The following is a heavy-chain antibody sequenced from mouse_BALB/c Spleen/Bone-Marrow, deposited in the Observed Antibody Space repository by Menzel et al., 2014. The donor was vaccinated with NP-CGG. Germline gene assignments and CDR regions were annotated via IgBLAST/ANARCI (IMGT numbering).Heavy chain of an antibody. CDR3: ARPRTGAYFDY. D-gene: IGHD4-1*01. J-gene: IGHJ2*01. CDR2: ISSGGSYT. V-gene: IGHV5-9*02. CDR1: GFAFSSYD. Sequence: EVKLVESGGCLVKLGGSLKLSCAASGFAFSSYDMSWVRQTPEKRLEWVATISSGGSYTYYPDSVKGRFTISRDNARNTLYLQMSSLRSEDTALYYCARPRTGAYFDYWGQGTTLTVSS.